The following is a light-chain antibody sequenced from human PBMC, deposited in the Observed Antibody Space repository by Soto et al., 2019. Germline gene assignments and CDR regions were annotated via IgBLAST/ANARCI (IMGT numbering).Light chain of an antibody. J-gene: IGLJ2*01. CDR2: EVS. Sequence: QSALTQPASVSGSPGQSITISCTGTSNDVGGYNHVSWYQQHPGKAPKLIIYEVSYRPSGVSNRFSGSKSGNTASLTISGLQAEDEADYYFNSYRSTDTVVFGGGTKLTVL. CDR1: SNDVGGYNH. V-gene: IGLV2-14*01. CDR3: NSYRSTDTVV.